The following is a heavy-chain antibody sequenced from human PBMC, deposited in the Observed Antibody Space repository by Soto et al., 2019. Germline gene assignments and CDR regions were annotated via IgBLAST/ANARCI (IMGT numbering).Heavy chain of an antibody. J-gene: IGHJ6*03. CDR2: ISSNGIGT. D-gene: IGHD6-6*01. CDR3: ARRARADYYYMDV. CDR1: GFTFSSDA. V-gene: IGHV3-64*01. Sequence: EVQLVESGGGLAQPGGSLRLSCAASGFTFSSDAMDWVRQAPGKGLEYVSGISSNGIGTYYASSVKGRFTISRDNSRETVYLQMDSLRHEDMAVYYCARRARADYYYMDVWGKGTTVTVS.